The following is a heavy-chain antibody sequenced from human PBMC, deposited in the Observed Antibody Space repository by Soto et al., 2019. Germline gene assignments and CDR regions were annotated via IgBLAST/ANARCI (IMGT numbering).Heavy chain of an antibody. CDR1: GYTFTRYT. V-gene: IGHV1-3*01. D-gene: IGHD2-8*02. CDR2: INAGNGNT. Sequence: QVQLVQSGAEVKKPGASVKVSCKTSGYTFTRYTMHWVRQAPGQRLEWMGWINAGNGNTKYSQKFQGRVTITRDTXPXRHXVERSSLRSEDTAVYYVARGGGVGVGDYTTGGMDVWGQGPTVTVSS. CDR3: ARGGGVGVGDYTTGGMDV. J-gene: IGHJ6*02.